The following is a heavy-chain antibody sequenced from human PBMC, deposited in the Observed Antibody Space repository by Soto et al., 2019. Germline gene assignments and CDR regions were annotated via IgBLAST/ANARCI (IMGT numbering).Heavy chain of an antibody. CDR1: GFAFSGSA. D-gene: IGHD2-15*01. V-gene: IGHV3-73*01. J-gene: IGHJ5*02. CDR2: VGTKSNSYAT. CDR3: PRVCSGGTCYFDP. Sequence: GGSLRLSCAASGFAFSGSAIHWVRQASGKGLEWVGRVGTKSNSYATQYSESVKGRFTISRDDSKSTAYLQLNSLKAEDTARYFCPRVCSGGTCYFDPWGQGT.